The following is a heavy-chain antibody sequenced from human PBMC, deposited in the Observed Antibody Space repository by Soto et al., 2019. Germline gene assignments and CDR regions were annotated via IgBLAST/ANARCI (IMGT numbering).Heavy chain of an antibody. Sequence: GESLKISCKGSGYSFTTYWIGRVRQMLGKGLEWMGIIYPADSDTMYSPSFQGQVSISADKSISTAYLQWSSLKASDTAMYYCARQSQYCTGDTCYTDYWGQGTLVTVSS. V-gene: IGHV5-51*01. CDR2: IYPADSDT. CDR3: ARQSQYCTGDTCYTDY. D-gene: IGHD2-15*01. J-gene: IGHJ4*02. CDR1: GYSFTTYW.